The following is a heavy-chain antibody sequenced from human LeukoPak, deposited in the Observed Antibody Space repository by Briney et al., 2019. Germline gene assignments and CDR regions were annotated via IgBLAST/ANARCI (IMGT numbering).Heavy chain of an antibody. V-gene: IGHV1-69*05. CDR1: GGTFSSYA. D-gene: IGHD6-13*01. Sequence: SVKVSCKASGGTFSSYAISWVRQAPGQGLEWMGGIIPIFGTANYAQKFQGRVTITTDGSTSTAYMELSSLRSEDTAVYYCASYSSSWYRLIYWGQGTLVTVSS. CDR3: ASYSSSWYRLIY. J-gene: IGHJ4*02. CDR2: IIPIFGTA.